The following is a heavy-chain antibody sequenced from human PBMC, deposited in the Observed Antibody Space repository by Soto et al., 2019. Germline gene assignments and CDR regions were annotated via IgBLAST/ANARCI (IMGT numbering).Heavy chain of an antibody. CDR3: ARQDYNYNPGAFDI. J-gene: IGHJ3*02. V-gene: IGHV4-30-2*01. D-gene: IGHD5-12*01. CDR1: GGSISSGGYS. Sequence: SETLSLTCAVYGGSISSGGYSWSWIRQPPGKGLEWIAYIYHSGSTYYNPSLESRVTISVDRSKNQFSLKLSSVTAADTAVYYCARQDYNYNPGAFDIWGQGTMVT. CDR2: IYHSGST.